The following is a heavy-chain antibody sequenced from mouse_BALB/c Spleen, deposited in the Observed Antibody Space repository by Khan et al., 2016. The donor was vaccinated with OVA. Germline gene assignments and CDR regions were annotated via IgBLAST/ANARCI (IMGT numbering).Heavy chain of an antibody. Sequence: QVQLKQSGAELVKPGAPVKLSCKASGYTFTSYDINWVRQRPEQGLEWIGWMFPGDGSTKYNENLKGMATLTTDTSYSTAYMQLSSLTSEDSVAFFCARGGYGGFAYWGQGTLVTVSA. J-gene: IGHJ3*01. CDR3: ARGGYGGFAY. V-gene: IGHV1-85*01. D-gene: IGHD2-14*01. CDR2: MFPGDGST. CDR1: GYTFTSYD.